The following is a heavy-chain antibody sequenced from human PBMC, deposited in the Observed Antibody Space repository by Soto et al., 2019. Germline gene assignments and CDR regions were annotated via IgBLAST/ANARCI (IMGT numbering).Heavy chain of an antibody. Sequence: SVKVSCTVSGRAFSSYAISWVRKAPGQGLEWMGGIIPIFGTANYAQKFQGRVTLTADKSTSTADMELSSLRSEDTAVYYCARDLKGYCSSTSFYTGFYYWGQGTLVTVSS. CDR2: IIPIFGTA. D-gene: IGHD2-2*02. CDR1: GRAFSSYA. CDR3: ARDLKGYCSSTSFYTGFYY. J-gene: IGHJ4*02. V-gene: IGHV1-69*06.